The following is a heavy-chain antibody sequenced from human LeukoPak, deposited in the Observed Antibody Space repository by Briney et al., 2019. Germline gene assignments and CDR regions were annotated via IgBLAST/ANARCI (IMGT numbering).Heavy chain of an antibody. CDR3: TTRGTTVTTKFDY. Sequence: PGGSLRLSCAASGFTFSSYSMNWVRQAPGKGLEWVGRIKSKTDGGTTDYAAPVKGRFTISRDDSKNTLYLQMNSLKTEDTAVYYCTTRGTTVTTKFDYWGQGTLVTVSS. CDR2: IKSKTDGGTT. CDR1: GFTFSSYS. V-gene: IGHV3-15*01. D-gene: IGHD4-17*01. J-gene: IGHJ4*02.